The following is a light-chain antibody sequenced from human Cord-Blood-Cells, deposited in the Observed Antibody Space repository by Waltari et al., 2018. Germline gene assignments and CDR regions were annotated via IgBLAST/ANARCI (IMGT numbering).Light chain of an antibody. V-gene: IGKV3-15*01. CDR1: QSVSSN. Sequence: ELVMTQSPATLSASPGERATLSCRARQSVSSNLAWYQQKPGPAPRLLIYGASTRATGIPARFSGSGSGTEFTLTISSLQSEDFAVYYCQQYNNWPRTFGQGTKLEIK. CDR3: QQYNNWPRT. CDR2: GAS. J-gene: IGKJ1*01.